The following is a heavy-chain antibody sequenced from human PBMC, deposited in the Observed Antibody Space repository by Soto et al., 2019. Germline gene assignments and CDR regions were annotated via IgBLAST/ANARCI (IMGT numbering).Heavy chain of an antibody. CDR3: ARARFGGLCAIFADY. CDR1: GFTVSNNY. D-gene: IGHD3-3*01. Sequence: EVQLVHSGGGLVQPGGSLRLSCAASGFTVSNNYMSWVRQAPGKGLEWVSVIYRGGRTYYADSGKDRFTISRDNSENTLNRPISSLRAEDTAVYYCARARFGGLCAIFADYWGQGTLVTVSS. V-gene: IGHV3-66*01. J-gene: IGHJ4*02. CDR2: IYRGGRT.